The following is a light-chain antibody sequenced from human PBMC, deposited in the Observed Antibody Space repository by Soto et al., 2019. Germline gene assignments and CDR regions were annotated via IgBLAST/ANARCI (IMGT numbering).Light chain of an antibody. CDR2: GAS. V-gene: IGKV3D-7*01. J-gene: IGKJ4*01. Sequence: PGERVTLSCRASQSVSSSYLTWCQQKPGQAPRLLMSGASTRATGIPARFGGSGSGTGFTLTVSSLQPEDFATYYCQQANSFPLTFGGGTKVEIK. CDR3: QQANSFPLT. CDR1: QSVSSSY.